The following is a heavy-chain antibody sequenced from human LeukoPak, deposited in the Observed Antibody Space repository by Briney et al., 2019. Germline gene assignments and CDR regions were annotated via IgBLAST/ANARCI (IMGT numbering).Heavy chain of an antibody. CDR1: GFTFSNYA. Sequence: GRSLRLSCAASGFTFSNYAMHWVRQAPGKGLQWVAFISYDGSNIYYADSVKGRFTISRDNSKNTLYLQMNSLRAEDTAVYYCARSGGSTGSVSVGPFDIWGQGTMVTVSS. D-gene: IGHD2-8*02. V-gene: IGHV3-30-3*01. CDR3: ARSGGSTGSVSVGPFDI. CDR2: ISYDGSNI. J-gene: IGHJ3*02.